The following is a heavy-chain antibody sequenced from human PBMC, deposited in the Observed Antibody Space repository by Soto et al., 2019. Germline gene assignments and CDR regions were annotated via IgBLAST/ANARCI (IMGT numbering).Heavy chain of an antibody. D-gene: IGHD4-17*01. V-gene: IGHV5-51*01. CDR3: ARRAYGDYGGWGYYYYGMDV. CDR1: GYSFTSYW. J-gene: IGHJ6*02. Sequence: PGESLKISCKGSGYSFTSYWIGWVRQMPGKGLEWMGIIYPGDSDTRYSPSFQGQVTISADKSISTAYLQWSSLKASDTAMYYCARRAYGDYGGWGYYYYGMDVWGQGTTVTVSS. CDR2: IYPGDSDT.